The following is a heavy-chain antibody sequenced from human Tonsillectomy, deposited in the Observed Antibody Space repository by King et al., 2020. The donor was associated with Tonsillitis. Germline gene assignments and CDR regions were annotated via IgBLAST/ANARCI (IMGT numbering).Heavy chain of an antibody. CDR3: ARRYHGVCEGHYYGMDV. CDR2: IYPGDSDT. CDR1: GYSFTSYW. J-gene: IGHJ6*02. Sequence: EVQLVQSGAEVKKPGESLKISCKGSGYSFTSYWIGWVRRMPWKGLEWMGIIYPGDSDTRYSPSFQGQVTISADKPISTAYLQWSCLKASDTAMYYCARRYHGVCEGHYYGMDVWGQGTTVTVSS. V-gene: IGHV5-51*01. D-gene: IGHD2-8*01.